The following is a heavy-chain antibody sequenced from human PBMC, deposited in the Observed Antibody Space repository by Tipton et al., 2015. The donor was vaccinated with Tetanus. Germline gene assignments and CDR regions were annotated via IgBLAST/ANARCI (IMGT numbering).Heavy chain of an antibody. CDR3: ARRSYDTRDPGPWGALDI. CDR1: GYTFRNHW. J-gene: IGHJ3*02. CDR2: IFPADSDT. Sequence: QLVQSGAEVKKPGESLKISCRGSGYTFRNHWIAWVRQMPGKGLEWMGIIFPADSDTRYSPPFQGQVTISADKSISTAYLQWSSLKASDTAVYYCARRSYDTRDPGPWGALDIWGQGTLVTVSS. V-gene: IGHV5-51*01. D-gene: IGHD3-22*01.